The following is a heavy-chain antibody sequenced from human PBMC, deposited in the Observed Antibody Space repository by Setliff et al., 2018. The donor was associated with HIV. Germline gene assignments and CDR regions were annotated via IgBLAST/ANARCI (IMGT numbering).Heavy chain of an antibody. Sequence: GGSLRLSCAASGFTFNSYAMHWVRRAPGKGLQWVSVISYDGNNKKYADSVKGRFTISRDNSKNTLYLQMNSLRAEDTAVYYCARGGFGVVIIERQGVDYWGQGTKVTVSS. CDR2: ISYDGNNK. D-gene: IGHD3-3*01. CDR3: ARGGFGVVIIERQGVDY. V-gene: IGHV3-30*04. CDR1: GFTFNSYA. J-gene: IGHJ4*02.